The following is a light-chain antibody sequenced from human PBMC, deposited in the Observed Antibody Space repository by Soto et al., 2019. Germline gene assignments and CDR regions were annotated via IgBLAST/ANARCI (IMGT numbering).Light chain of an antibody. CDR1: RGHSSYA. V-gene: IGLV4-69*01. CDR3: QTWGTGIHV. Sequence: QPVLTQSPSASASLGASVKLTCTLSRGHSSYAIAWHQQQREKGPRYLMKLNSDGSHSKGDGIPDRFSGSSSGAERYLIISSLQSEDEADYYCQTWGTGIHVFGTGTKVTVL. J-gene: IGLJ1*01. CDR2: LNSDGSH.